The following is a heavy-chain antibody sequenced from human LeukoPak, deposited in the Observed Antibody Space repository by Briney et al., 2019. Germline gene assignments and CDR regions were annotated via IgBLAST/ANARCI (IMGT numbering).Heavy chain of an antibody. V-gene: IGHV4-39*07. D-gene: IGHD5-18*01. CDR1: GGSISSSSYY. CDR2: INHSGST. CDR3: ARRPKWIQLWGAFDY. J-gene: IGHJ4*02. Sequence: SETLSLTCTVSGGSISSSSYYWGWIRPPPGKGLEWIGEINHSGSTNYNPSLKSRVTISVDTSKNQFSLKLSSVTAADTAVYYCARRPKWIQLWGAFDYWGQGTLVTVSS.